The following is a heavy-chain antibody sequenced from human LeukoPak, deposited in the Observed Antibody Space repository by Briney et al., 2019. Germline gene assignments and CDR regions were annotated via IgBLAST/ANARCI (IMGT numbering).Heavy chain of an antibody. V-gene: IGHV3-64*01. D-gene: IGHD3-3*01. CDR1: GFTFSSYA. CDR2: ISSNGGST. CDR3: ARGDYDFWSGYYTGYYYYGMDV. J-gene: IGHJ6*02. Sequence: GGSLRLSCAASGFTFSSYAMHWARQAPGKGLEYVSAISSNGGSTYYANSVKGRFTISRDNSKNTLYLQMGSLRAEDMAVYYCARGDYDFWSGYYTGYYYYGMDVWGQGTTVTVSS.